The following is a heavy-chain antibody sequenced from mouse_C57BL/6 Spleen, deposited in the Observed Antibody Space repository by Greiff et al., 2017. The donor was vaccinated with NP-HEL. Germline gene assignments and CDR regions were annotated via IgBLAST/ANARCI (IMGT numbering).Heavy chain of an antibody. J-gene: IGHJ4*01. CDR2: IRSKSSNYAT. V-gene: IGHV10-3*01. Sequence: EADGGLVQPKGSLKLSCAASGFTFNTYAMHWVRQAPGKGLEWVARIRSKSSNYATYYADSVKDRFTISRDDSQSMLYLQMNNLKTEDTAMYYCVRDERRVVEEYYAMDYWGQGTSVTVSS. CDR3: VRDERRVVEEYYAMDY. D-gene: IGHD1-1*01. CDR1: GFTFNTYA.